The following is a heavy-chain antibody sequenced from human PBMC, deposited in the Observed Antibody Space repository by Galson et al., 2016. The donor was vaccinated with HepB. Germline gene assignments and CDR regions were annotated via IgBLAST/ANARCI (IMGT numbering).Heavy chain of an antibody. CDR2: IDPSDSYT. CDR1: GYNFITYW. CDR3: AIRLYSSGSFDY. V-gene: IGHV5-10-1*01. Sequence: QSGAEVKKPGESLRISCMGSGYNFITYWISWVRQMPGKGLEWMGSIDPSDSYTNYSPYFQSHVTISTDRSISTAYLQWSSLKASDTAIYYCAIRLYSSGSFDYWGQGTLVTVSS. D-gene: IGHD6-19*01. J-gene: IGHJ4*02.